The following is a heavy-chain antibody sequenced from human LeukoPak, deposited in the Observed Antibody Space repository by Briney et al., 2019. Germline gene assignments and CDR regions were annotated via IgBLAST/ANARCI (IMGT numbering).Heavy chain of an antibody. J-gene: IGHJ5*02. CDR2: ISGSGGST. Sequence: PGGSLRLSCAASRSTFSSYAMSWVRQAPGKGLEWVSAISGSGGSTYYADSVKGRFTISRDNSKNTLYLQMNSLRAEDTPVYYCAKCHYYDPDNWFDPWGQGTLVTVSS. V-gene: IGHV3-23*01. CDR3: AKCHYYDPDNWFDP. CDR1: RSTFSSYA. D-gene: IGHD3-22*01.